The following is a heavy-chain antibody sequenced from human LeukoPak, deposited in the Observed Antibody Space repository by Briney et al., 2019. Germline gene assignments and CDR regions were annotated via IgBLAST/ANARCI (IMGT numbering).Heavy chain of an antibody. D-gene: IGHD3-10*01. Sequence: ASAKSSCKAPGDTFTSNCISWVRHATGERLEWMVWIRAYNGNTTHAPETQRRVTMTTDTPTSTAYTELRSLRSDGTAVYSCGVAYGSGSTRRRWFDPWGQGTLVTVSS. CDR2: IRAYNGNT. V-gene: IGHV1-18*01. CDR3: GVAYGSGSTRRRWFDP. CDR1: GDTFTSNC. J-gene: IGHJ5*02.